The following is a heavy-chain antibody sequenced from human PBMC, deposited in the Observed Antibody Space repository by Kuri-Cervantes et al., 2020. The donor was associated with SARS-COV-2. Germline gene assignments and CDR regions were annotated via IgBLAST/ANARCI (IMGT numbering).Heavy chain of an antibody. CDR2: IKQDGSEK. D-gene: IGHD2-2*01. V-gene: IGHV3-7*03. J-gene: IGHJ1*01. Sequence: GGSLRLSCAASGFTFSSYWMSWVRQAPGKGLEWVANIKQDGSEKYYVDSVKGRFTISRDNAKNTLYLQMNSLRAEDTAVYYCAKVYGDIVVVPAAKYIQHWGQGTLVTVSS. CDR3: AKVYGDIVVVPAAKYIQH. CDR1: GFTFSSYW.